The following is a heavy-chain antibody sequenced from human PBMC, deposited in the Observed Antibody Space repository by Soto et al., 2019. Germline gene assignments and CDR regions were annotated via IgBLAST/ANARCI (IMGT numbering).Heavy chain of an antibody. J-gene: IGHJ4*02. D-gene: IGHD5-12*01. CDR2: IYYSGST. Sequence: QVQLQESGPGLVKPSQTLSLTCTVSGGSISSGGYYWSWIRQHPGKGLEWIGSIYYSGSTYYNPSLKSRVTISVDTSKNPFSLKLSFVTAADTAVYYWSRGRGIVATINRSLLFDYWGQGTLVTVSS. CDR3: SRGRGIVATINRSLLFDY. V-gene: IGHV4-31*03. CDR1: GGSISSGGYY.